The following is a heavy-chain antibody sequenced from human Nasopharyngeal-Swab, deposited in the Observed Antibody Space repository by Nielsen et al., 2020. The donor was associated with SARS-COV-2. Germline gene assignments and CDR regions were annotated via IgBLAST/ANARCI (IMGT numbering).Heavy chain of an antibody. CDR1: IGSLSSSSYY. J-gene: IGHJ6*02. CDR3: ARVDSSGYYYVWYYGMDV. Sequence: SQTLSLTCTVSIGSLSSSSYYWGWIRQPPGKGLEWIGSIYYSGSTYYNPSLKSRVTISVDTSKNQFSLKLSSVTAADTAVYYCARVDSSGYYYVWYYGMDVWGQGTTVTVSS. V-gene: IGHV4-39*07. CDR2: IYYSGST. D-gene: IGHD3-22*01.